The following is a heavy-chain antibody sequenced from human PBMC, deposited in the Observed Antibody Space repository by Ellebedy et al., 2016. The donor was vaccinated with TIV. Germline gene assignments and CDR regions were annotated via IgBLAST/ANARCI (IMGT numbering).Heavy chain of an antibody. Sequence: GGSLRLXXAASGFTFSDYYMSWIRQAPGKGLEWVSYISSSGSTIYYADSVKGRFTISRDNAKNSLYLQMNSLRAEDTAVYYCARDLKYYYDSSGPGADYWGQGTLVTVSS. CDR1: GFTFSDYY. D-gene: IGHD3-22*01. J-gene: IGHJ4*02. CDR2: ISSSGSTI. V-gene: IGHV3-11*01. CDR3: ARDLKYYYDSSGPGADY.